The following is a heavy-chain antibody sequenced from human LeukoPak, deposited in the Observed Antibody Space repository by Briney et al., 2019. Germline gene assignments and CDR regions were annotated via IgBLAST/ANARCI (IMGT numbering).Heavy chain of an antibody. V-gene: IGHV3-66*01. CDR2: IYDGGTT. J-gene: IGHJ4*02. CDR1: GFTVSSNY. D-gene: IGHD6-19*01. CDR3: AKGSSVAGTIFGY. Sequence: GGSLRLSCAASGFTVSSNYMSWVRQAPGQGLEWVSIIYDGGTTYYADSVKGRFSISRDNSKNTLYLQMNSLRAEDTAVYYCAKGSSVAGTIFGYWGQGTLVTVSS.